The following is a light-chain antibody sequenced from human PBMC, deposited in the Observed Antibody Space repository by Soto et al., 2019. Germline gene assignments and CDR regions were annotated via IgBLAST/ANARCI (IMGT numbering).Light chain of an antibody. CDR2: GNS. Sequence: QSVLTQPPSVSGAPGQRVTISCTGSSSNIGAGYDVHWYQQLPGTAPKLLIYGNSNRPSGVPDRFSGSKSGTSASLAITGLQADDEADYYCQSYDSSLSGSSVGFGGGTQLTV. J-gene: IGLJ2*01. CDR3: QSYDSSLSGSSVG. V-gene: IGLV1-40*01. CDR1: SSNIGAGYD.